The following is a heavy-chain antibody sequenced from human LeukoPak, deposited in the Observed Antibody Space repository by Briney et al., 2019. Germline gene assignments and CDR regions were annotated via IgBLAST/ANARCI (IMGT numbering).Heavy chain of an antibody. CDR3: ARAWRIAARLYYYGMDV. J-gene: IGHJ6*02. CDR1: GGTFSSYA. D-gene: IGHD6-6*01. CDR2: IIPIFGTA. Sequence: SVKVSCKASGGTFSSYAISWVRQAPGQGLEWMGGIIPIFGTANYAQKFQGRVTITADESTSTAYMELSSLRSEDTAVYYCARAWRIAARLYYYGMDVWGQGTTVTVSS. V-gene: IGHV1-69*13.